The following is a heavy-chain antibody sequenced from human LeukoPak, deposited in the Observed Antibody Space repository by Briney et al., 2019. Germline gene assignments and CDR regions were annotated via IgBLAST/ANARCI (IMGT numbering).Heavy chain of an antibody. D-gene: IGHD6-13*01. V-gene: IGHV4-34*01. CDR3: AREGVAAAGAFDN. J-gene: IGHJ4*02. Sequence: SETLSLTCAVYGGSFSGYYWSWIRQPPGKGLEWIGEINHSGSTNYNPSLKSRVTISVDTSKNQFSLKLSSVTAADTAVYFCAREGVAAAGAFDNWGQGTLVTVSA. CDR1: GGSFSGYY. CDR2: INHSGST.